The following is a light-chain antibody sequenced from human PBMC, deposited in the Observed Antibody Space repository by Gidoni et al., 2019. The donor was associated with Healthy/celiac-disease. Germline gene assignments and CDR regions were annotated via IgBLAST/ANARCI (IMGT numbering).Light chain of an antibody. J-gene: IGKJ2*01. CDR1: QSVRISY. Sequence: EIELTQYQGTLSLSPGERASLSCMASQSVRISYLARYQQKPRQAPSLLIYGAASRSTGIPDRCSGSGSGTDFTLTISRLEPEDFSVYYCQQYGCSRYTFGQGTKLEIK. CDR3: QQYGCSRYT. V-gene: IGKV3-20*01. CDR2: GAA.